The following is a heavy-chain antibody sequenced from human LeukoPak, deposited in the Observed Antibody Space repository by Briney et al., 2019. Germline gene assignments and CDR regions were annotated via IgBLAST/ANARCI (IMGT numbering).Heavy chain of an antibody. Sequence: PSQTLSLTCTVSGDSISSRDWWSWVRQPPGKGLEWIGEVFHGGDTNYNPSLKSRLTMSVDKSMNQFSLKLSSVTAADTAVYYCARDTGYRSSLDYWGQGTLVTVSS. CDR3: ARDTGYRSSLDY. V-gene: IGHV4-4*02. D-gene: IGHD6-19*01. J-gene: IGHJ4*02. CDR2: VFHGGDT. CDR1: GDSISSRDW.